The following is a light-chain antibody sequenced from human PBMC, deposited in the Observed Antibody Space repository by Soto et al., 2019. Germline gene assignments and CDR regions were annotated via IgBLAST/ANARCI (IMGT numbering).Light chain of an antibody. CDR1: SRDVGSYDL. CDR2: ESS. CDR3: CSYAGSSTPVV. J-gene: IGLJ2*01. Sequence: QSVLTQPASVSGSPGQSITVSCIGTSRDVGSYDLVSWYQHHPGKAPKLIIYESSKRPSGVSNRFSASKSGNTASLTISGLQAEDEADYYCCSYAGSSTPVVFGGGTKLTVL. V-gene: IGLV2-23*01.